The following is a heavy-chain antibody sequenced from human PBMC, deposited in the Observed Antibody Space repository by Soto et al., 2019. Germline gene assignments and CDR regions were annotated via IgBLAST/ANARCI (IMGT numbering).Heavy chain of an antibody. CDR3: ANRSQIYSHSSGYSPADY. V-gene: IGHV3-23*01. CDR2: ISACGGRT. D-gene: IGHD3-22*01. CDR1: GFTFSTYA. Sequence: EVQLLESGGGLVQPGGSLRLSCAASGFTFSTYAMSWVRQAPGKGLEWVSGISACGGRTYYADSVKGRFTISRDNYKNTLYLQINTLRADDTAVYYCANRSQIYSHSSGYSPADYWGQGTLVTVSS. J-gene: IGHJ4*02.